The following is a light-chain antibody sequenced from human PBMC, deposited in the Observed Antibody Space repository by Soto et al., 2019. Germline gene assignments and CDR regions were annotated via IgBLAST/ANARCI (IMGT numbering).Light chain of an antibody. V-gene: IGKV1-9*01. Sequence: IQLTQSPSFLSASVGDRVTITCLASQVISSYLAWYQQKPGKAPKLLIYAASTLQSGVPSRFSGSRSGTEYTLTISSLQPEDFATYYCQQLNSYPITFGQGTRLEIK. CDR3: QQLNSYPIT. CDR2: AAS. CDR1: QVISSY. J-gene: IGKJ5*01.